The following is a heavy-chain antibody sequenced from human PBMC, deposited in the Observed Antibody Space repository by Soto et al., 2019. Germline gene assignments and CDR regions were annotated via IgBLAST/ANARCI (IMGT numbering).Heavy chain of an antibody. V-gene: IGHV2-5*02. CDR2: IYWDDDK. J-gene: IGHJ5*02. D-gene: IGHD4-17*01. CDR1: GFSLSTSGVG. Sequence: QITLKESGPTLVKPTQTLTLTCTFSGFSLSTSGVGVGWIRQPPGKALEWLALIYWDDDKRYSPSLKSRLTITKVTSKNQVVLTMTNRDPVDTDSYYCAHYFYRDYEGNWFDPWGQGTLVTVSS. CDR3: AHYFYRDYEGNWFDP.